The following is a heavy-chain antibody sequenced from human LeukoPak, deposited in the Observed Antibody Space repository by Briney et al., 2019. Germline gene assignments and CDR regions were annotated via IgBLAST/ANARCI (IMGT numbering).Heavy chain of an antibody. V-gene: IGHV3-33*01. Sequence: GGSLRLSCAASGFTFSSYGMHWVRQAPGKGLEWVAVIWYDGSNKYYADSVKGRFTISRDNSKNTLYLQMNSLRAEDTAVYYCARGYASAYYGMDVWGQGTTVTVSS. J-gene: IGHJ6*02. CDR1: GFTFSSYG. CDR2: IWYDGSNK. CDR3: ARGYASAYYGMDV. D-gene: IGHD5-12*01.